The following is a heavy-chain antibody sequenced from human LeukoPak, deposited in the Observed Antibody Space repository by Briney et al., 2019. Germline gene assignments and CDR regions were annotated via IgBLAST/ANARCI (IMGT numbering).Heavy chain of an antibody. Sequence: PSETLSLTCTVSGGSISSSSYYWGWNRQPPGKGLEWIGSIYYSGSTYYNPSLKSRVTISVDTSKNQFSLKLSSVTAADTAVYYCASLGDLGDYWGQGTLVTVSS. CDR3: ASLGDLGDY. D-gene: IGHD3-10*01. V-gene: IGHV4-39*01. J-gene: IGHJ4*02. CDR1: GGSISSSSYY. CDR2: IYYSGST.